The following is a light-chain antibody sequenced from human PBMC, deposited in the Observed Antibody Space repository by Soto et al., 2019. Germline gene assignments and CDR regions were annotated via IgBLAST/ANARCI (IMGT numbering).Light chain of an antibody. CDR1: QSVSSSY. V-gene: IGKV3D-20*02. CDR2: AAS. CDR3: QQRSIWLT. J-gene: IGKJ4*01. Sequence: EIVLTPSPGTLSLSPGERATLSCRASQSVSSSYLAWYQQKPGQVPRLLMSAASSRATGIPARFSGSGSGTDFTLTITSLEPEDFAVYYCQQRSIWLTFGGGTKVDIK.